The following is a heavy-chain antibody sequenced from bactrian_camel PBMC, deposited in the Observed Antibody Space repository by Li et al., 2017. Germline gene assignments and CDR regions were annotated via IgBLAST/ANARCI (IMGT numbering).Heavy chain of an antibody. CDR3: AAGIRGGRWCYEPFASGADDHPY. Sequence: VQLVESGGASVKPGGSLNLSCVTSGLRYDMYCTGWFRQVPGKEREGVAAIFTGAGTPYYADSVKGRFTITQDNAKNTVYLRMNNLKTEDTAMYYCAAGIRGGRWCYEPFASGADDHPYRGQGTQVTVS. D-gene: IGHD5*01. V-gene: IGHV3S1*01. CDR2: IFTGAGTP. CDR1: GLRYDMYC. J-gene: IGHJ4*01.